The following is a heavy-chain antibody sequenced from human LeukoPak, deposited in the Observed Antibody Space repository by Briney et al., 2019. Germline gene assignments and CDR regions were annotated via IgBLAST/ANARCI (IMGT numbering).Heavy chain of an antibody. J-gene: IGHJ4*02. V-gene: IGHV1-69*05. CDR1: GSSFTISDYA. CDR3: ARGRGGSIVIVAPYFDS. CDR2: LIPVFGRP. D-gene: IGHD5-12*01. Sequence: SVKVSCKPSGSSFTISDYAIVWVRQAPGQGLEWMGGLIPVFGRPDYAPKFQGRITITTDESTNTAYMQLSSLTSEDTAVYYCARGRGGSIVIVAPYFDSWGQGTLVSVSS.